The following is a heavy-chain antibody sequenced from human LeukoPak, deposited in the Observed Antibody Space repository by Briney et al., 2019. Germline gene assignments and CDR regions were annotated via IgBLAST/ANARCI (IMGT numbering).Heavy chain of an antibody. D-gene: IGHD2/OR15-2a*01. J-gene: IGHJ3*02. CDR2: IYYSGST. V-gene: IGHV4-59*08. Sequence: PSETLSLTCTVSGGSISSYYWSWIRQPPGKGLEWIGNIYYSGSTHYNPSLKSRVTIFVDTSKNQFSLRLSSVTAADTAVYYCARHDFFDADAFDIWGQGTMVTVSS. CDR1: GGSISSYY. CDR3: ARHDFFDADAFDI.